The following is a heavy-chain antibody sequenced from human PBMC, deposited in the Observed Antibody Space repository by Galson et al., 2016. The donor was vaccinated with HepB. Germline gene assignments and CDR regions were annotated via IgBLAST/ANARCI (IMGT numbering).Heavy chain of an antibody. V-gene: IGHV4-59*08. CDR1: GGSISRYY. CDR2: IYYGDKYDETP. Sequence: SETLSLTCTVSGGSISRYYWSWIRQPPGKGLEWIGNIYYGDKYDETPYYNPSLTSRVTISVDTSKNQFSLKLRSVTAADTAVYFCARLPYLETTGYLNWIDPWGQG. J-gene: IGHJ5*02. D-gene: IGHD5-12*01. CDR3: ARLPYLETTGYLNWIDP.